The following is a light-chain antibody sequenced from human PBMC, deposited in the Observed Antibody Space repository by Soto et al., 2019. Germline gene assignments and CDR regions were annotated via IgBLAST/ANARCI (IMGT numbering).Light chain of an antibody. CDR2: DVT. Sequence: QSVLTQPASVSGSPGQSITISCTGTSSDVGGYNFVSWYQHHPGKAPKLIIYDVTNRPSGISNRFSGSKSGNTASLTISGLQAEDEADYYCNSYTRSITYVFVTGTKVTVL. V-gene: IGLV2-14*03. J-gene: IGLJ1*01. CDR3: NSYTRSITYV. CDR1: SSDVGGYNF.